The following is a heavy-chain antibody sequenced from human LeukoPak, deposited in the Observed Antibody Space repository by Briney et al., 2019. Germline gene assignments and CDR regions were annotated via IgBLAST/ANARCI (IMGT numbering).Heavy chain of an antibody. CDR1: GGSISSSSYY. V-gene: IGHV4-39*01. Sequence: SETLSLTCTVSGGSISSSSYYWGWIRQPPGKGLEWIGSIYYSGSTYYNPSLKSRVTISVDTSKNQFSLKLSSVTAADTAVYYCARHPSSLYYYYMDVWGKGTTVTVSS. CDR2: IYYSGST. J-gene: IGHJ6*03. CDR3: ARHPSSLYYYYMDV.